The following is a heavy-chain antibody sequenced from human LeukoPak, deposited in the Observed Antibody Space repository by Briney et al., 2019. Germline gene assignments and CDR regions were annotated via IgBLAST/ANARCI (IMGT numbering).Heavy chain of an antibody. D-gene: IGHD3-9*01. V-gene: IGHV3-21*06. CDR3: ARDILRYFDWSFDY. Sequence: GGSLRLSCAASGFTFSSYNMNWVRQAPGKGLEWVSSTTSSSSYIYYADSVKGRFTISRDNAKNSLYLQMNSLTAEDTAVYYCARDILRYFDWSFDYWGQGTLVTVSS. CDR1: GFTFSSYN. CDR2: TTSSSSYI. J-gene: IGHJ4*02.